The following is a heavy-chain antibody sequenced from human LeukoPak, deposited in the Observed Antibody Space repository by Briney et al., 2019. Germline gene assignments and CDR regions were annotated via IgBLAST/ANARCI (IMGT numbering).Heavy chain of an antibody. J-gene: IGHJ4*02. CDR2: INPNSGGT. Sequence: GASVKVSCKASGYTFTGYYMHWVRQAPGQGLEWMGWINPNSGGTNYAQKFQGRVTMTRDTSISTAYMELSRLRSDDTAVYYCARGSDIVLMVSNEYYFDYWGQGTLVTVSS. D-gene: IGHD2-8*01. V-gene: IGHV1-2*02. CDR1: GYTFTGYY. CDR3: ARGSDIVLMVSNEYYFDY.